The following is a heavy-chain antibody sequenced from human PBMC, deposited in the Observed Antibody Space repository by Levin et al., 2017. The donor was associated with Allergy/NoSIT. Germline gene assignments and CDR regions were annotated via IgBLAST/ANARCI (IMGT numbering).Heavy chain of an antibody. CDR1: GGSISSGNYY. CDR2: ISYSGRT. CDR3: ARHPAGVSMVRGILTASPLYYMDV. D-gene: IGHD3-10*01. J-gene: IGHJ6*03. Sequence: RASETLSLSCTVSGGSISSGNYYWGWIRQPPGTGLEWIGTISYSGRTYYNASLESRVTLSVDTSKNQFSLKLSAVTAADTAVFYCARHPAGVSMVRGILTASPLYYMDVWGKGTTVTVSS. V-gene: IGHV4-39*01.